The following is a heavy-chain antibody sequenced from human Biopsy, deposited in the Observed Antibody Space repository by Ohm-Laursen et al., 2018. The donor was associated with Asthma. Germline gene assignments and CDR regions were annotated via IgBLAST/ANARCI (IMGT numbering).Heavy chain of an antibody. CDR2: IYYIGST. CDR3: ARQKLVAAEGPFDM. J-gene: IGHJ3*02. D-gene: IGHD1-26*01. CDR1: GCSISSGAYY. V-gene: IGHV4-30-4*01. Sequence: SLTLSLTCTVSGCSISSGAYYWSWVRQPPGRGLEWIGYIYYIGSTYYNTSLKSLVTISANTSKNQFSLQLRSVTAADTAVYYCARQKLVAAEGPFDMWGQGTMVIVSS.